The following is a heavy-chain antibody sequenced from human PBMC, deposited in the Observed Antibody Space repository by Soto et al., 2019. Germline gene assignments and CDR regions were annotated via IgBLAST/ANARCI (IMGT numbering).Heavy chain of an antibody. J-gene: IGHJ6*02. D-gene: IGHD5-12*01. CDR1: GFTFSSYW. Sequence: GGSLRLSCAASGFTFSSYWMSWVRQAPGKGLEWVANIKQDGSEKYYVDSGKGRFTISIDNAKNSLYLQMNSLRAEDTAVYYCASSEVATTSSSSWYYYYYGMDVWGQGTTVTVSS. CDR3: ASSEVATTSSSSWYYYYYGMDV. V-gene: IGHV3-7*05. CDR2: IKQDGSEK.